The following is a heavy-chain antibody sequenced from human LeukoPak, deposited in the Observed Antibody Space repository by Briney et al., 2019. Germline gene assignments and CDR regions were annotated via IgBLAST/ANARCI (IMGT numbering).Heavy chain of an antibody. V-gene: IGHV1-18*01. J-gene: IGHJ5*02. CDR3: ARDGMTTVARGWFDP. CDR1: GYTFTSYG. D-gene: IGHD4-23*01. Sequence: ASVKVSCKASGYTFTSYGISWVRQAPGQGLEWMGWISAYNGNTNYAQKLQVRVTMTTDTSTSTAYMELRSLRSDDTAVYYCARDGMTTVARGWFDPWGQGTLVTVSS. CDR2: ISAYNGNT.